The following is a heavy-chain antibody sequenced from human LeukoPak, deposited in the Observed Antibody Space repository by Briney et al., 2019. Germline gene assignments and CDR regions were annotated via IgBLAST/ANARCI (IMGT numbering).Heavy chain of an antibody. J-gene: IGHJ4*02. Sequence: GRSLRLSCAASGFTVSSNYMSWVRQAPGKGLEWVSVIYSGGSTYYADSVKGRFTISRDNSKNTLYLQMNSLRAEDTAVYYCARVNSSSSFDYWGQGTLVTVSS. CDR3: ARVNSSSSFDY. CDR1: GFTVSSNY. CDR2: IYSGGST. V-gene: IGHV3-53*01. D-gene: IGHD6-13*01.